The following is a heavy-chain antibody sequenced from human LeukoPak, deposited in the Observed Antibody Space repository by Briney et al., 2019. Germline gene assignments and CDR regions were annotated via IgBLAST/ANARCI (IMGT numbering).Heavy chain of an antibody. D-gene: IGHD6-6*01. CDR1: GGTFSSYA. CDR3: AREYSSSPDAFDI. V-gene: IGHV1-69*05. Sequence: SVKVSCKASGGTFSSYAISWVRQAPGQGLEWMGGIIPIFGTANYARKFQGRVTITTDESTSTAYMELSSLRSEDTAVYYCAREYSSSPDAFDIWGQGTMVTVSS. CDR2: IIPIFGTA. J-gene: IGHJ3*02.